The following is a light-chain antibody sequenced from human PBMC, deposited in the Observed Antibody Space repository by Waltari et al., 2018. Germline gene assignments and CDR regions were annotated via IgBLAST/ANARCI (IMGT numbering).Light chain of an antibody. CDR1: QGISTY. V-gene: IGKV1-16*01. CDR2: YAS. J-gene: IGKJ2*03. Sequence: DIQMTQSPSSLSASIGDSVTITCRASQGISTYLAWYQQGPGKAPKPLIYYASNLETGVPSRFSGSGSGTESTLTISSLQPEDFATYYCQQYNSAPYSFGQGTKVEIK. CDR3: QQYNSAPYS.